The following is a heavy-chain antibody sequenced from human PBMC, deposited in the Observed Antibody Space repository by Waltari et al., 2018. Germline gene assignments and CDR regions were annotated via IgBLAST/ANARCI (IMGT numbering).Heavy chain of an antibody. V-gene: IGHV3-7*03. D-gene: IGHD2-21*01. CDR1: GLNFNNDW. CDR3: ATAGAYSPQGGRYYYDS. CDR2: VRRDGAAK. Sequence: EVQLVESGGGSVQPGGSLTPSCSGSGLNFNNDWLGCLRQPPAKGLEWLANVRRDGAAKNYVDSVKGRFTISRDNAENSLFLQMNSLSAEDTAVYYCATAGAYSPQGGRYYYDSWGQGTVVSVS. J-gene: IGHJ4*02.